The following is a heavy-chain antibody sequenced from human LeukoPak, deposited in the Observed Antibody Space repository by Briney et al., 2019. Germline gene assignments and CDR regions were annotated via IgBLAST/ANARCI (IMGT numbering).Heavy chain of an antibody. CDR3: ASGGIYYGAAFDF. V-gene: IGHV3-9*01. CDR2: ISWNSGSI. D-gene: IGHD1-26*01. J-gene: IGHJ4*02. Sequence: PGSSLTLSCAASGFTFDDYAMHWVRQAPGKGLEWVSGISWNSGSIGYADSVKGRFTISRENAKNSVYLKMKTLRREHEAMFFCASGGIYYGAAFDFWGQGSLVTVSS. CDR1: GFTFDDYA.